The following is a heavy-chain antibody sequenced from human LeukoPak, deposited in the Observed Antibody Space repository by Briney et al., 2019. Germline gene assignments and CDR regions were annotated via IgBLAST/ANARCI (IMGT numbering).Heavy chain of an antibody. V-gene: IGHV1-69*04. D-gene: IGHD6-13*01. CDR1: GGTFSSYA. CDR3: ARGLRGIAAAGNNWFDP. J-gene: IGHJ5*02. Sequence: ASVKVSCKASGGTFSSYAISWVRQAPGQGLEWMGRIIPILGIANYAQRFQGRVTITADKSTSTAYMELSSLRSEDTAVYYCARGLRGIAAAGNNWFDPWGQGTLVTVSS. CDR2: IIPILGIA.